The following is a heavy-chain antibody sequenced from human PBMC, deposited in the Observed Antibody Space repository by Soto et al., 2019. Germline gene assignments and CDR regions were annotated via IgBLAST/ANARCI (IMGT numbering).Heavy chain of an antibody. V-gene: IGHV2-5*02. Sequence: QITLKESGPPLVKPTQTLTLTCTFSGFSLSVSGVGVGWIRQPPGKALEWLALIYWDDDKRYSPSLKSRLTITKDTSKDQVFITMTNMDPVDTATYYCAHISESYYYGSGSYFQDAFDIWGQGTMVTVSS. CDR2: IYWDDDK. CDR3: AHISESYYYGSGSYFQDAFDI. J-gene: IGHJ3*02. CDR1: GFSLSVSGVG. D-gene: IGHD3-10*01.